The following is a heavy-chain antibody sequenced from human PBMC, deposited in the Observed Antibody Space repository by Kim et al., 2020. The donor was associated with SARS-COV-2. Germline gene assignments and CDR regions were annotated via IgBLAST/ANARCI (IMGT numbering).Heavy chain of an antibody. V-gene: IGHV4-59*01. CDR3: ARSIVGATPFDY. J-gene: IGHJ4*02. D-gene: IGHD1-26*01. Sequence: NYNPSLKSRGTIAVDTSKNQFSLKLSSVTAADTAVYYCARSIVGATPFDYWGQGTLVTVSS.